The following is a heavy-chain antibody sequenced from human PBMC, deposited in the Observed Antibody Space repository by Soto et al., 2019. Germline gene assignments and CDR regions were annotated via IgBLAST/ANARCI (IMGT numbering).Heavy chain of an antibody. CDR3: ARKRNIVVVLADFGAPYKWYNP. CDR2: ISAYNGNT. D-gene: IGHD2-15*01. J-gene: IGHJ5*02. CDR1: GYTFASYG. Sequence: GASVKVSCKASGYTFASYGISWGRQAPGQGLEWMGWISAYNGNTNYAQKLQGRVTMTTDTSTSTAYMELRSLRSDDTAVYYCARKRNIVVVLADFGAPYKWYNPWGQRALVTVSS. V-gene: IGHV1-18*01.